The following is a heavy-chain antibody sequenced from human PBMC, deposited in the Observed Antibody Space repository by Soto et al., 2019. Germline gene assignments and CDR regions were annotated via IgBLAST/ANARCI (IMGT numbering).Heavy chain of an antibody. J-gene: IGHJ4*02. V-gene: IGHV1-69*12. CDR1: GGTFSSYA. D-gene: IGHD2-15*01. CDR3: ARLYCSGGSCYYGFDY. CDR2: IIPIFGTA. Sequence: QVQLVQSGAAVKKPGSSVKVSCKASGGTFSSYAISWVRQAPGQGLEWMGGIIPIFGTANYAQKFQGRVTITADESTSTAYMELSSLRSEDTAVYYCARLYCSGGSCYYGFDYWGQGTLVTVSS.